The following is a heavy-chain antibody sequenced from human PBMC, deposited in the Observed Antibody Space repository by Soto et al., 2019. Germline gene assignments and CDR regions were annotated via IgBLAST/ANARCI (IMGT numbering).Heavy chain of an antibody. D-gene: IGHD7-27*01. CDR2: INPHTGSA. Sequence: ASVKVSCKASGYTFTTYYIHWVRQAPGQGLEWMGIINPHTGSASYARRFQGRVALTRDTSTSTVYMEVSSLGFEDTAIYFCARDPNFSLTFHYYGMDVWGPGTAVTVS. CDR1: GYTFTTYY. J-gene: IGHJ6*02. V-gene: IGHV1-46*01. CDR3: ARDPNFSLTFHYYGMDV.